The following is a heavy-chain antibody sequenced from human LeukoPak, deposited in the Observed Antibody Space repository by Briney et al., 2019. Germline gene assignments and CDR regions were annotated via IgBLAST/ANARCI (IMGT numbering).Heavy chain of an antibody. CDR3: VRAVGAVAGPGDWFDP. D-gene: IGHD6-19*01. V-gene: IGHV4-39*01. CDR2: FYYTGDT. Sequence: PSETLSLTCNVSGGSITTSSFYWGWIRQTPGKGLEWIGTFYYTGDTYYNRSLKSRATIAVDTSKDQFFLALSSVTAADTAVYYCVRAVGAVAGPGDWFDPWGPGTLVTGSS. J-gene: IGHJ5*02. CDR1: GGSITTSSFY.